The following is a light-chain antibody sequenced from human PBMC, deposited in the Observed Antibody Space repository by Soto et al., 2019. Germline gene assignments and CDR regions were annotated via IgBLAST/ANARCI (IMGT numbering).Light chain of an antibody. J-gene: IGKJ2*01. V-gene: IGKV1-5*01. CDR2: DAS. CDR3: QQYESFSPYT. CDR1: QRVISP. Sequence: IKLTSSPSPLSVLLGDKVTLPARAGQRVISPWTWFQQKPGKAPNLLIYDASTLESGVPSRFSGSGYGTEFTLTINSLQPGDFATYYCQQYESFSPYTFGQGTRLEIK.